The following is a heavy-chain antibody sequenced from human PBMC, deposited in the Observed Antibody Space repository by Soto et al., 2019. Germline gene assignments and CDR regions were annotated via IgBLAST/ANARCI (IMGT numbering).Heavy chain of an antibody. CDR3: AIVAAAGTWRNWFDP. J-gene: IGHJ5*02. CDR2: IYYSGST. D-gene: IGHD6-13*01. CDR1: GGSISSYY. Sequence: PSETLSLTCTVSGGSISSYYWSWIRQPPGEGLEWIGYIYYSGSTNYNPSLKSRVTISVDTSKNQFSLKLSSVTAADTAVYYCAIVAAAGTWRNWFDPRGQGTLVTGSS. V-gene: IGHV4-59*01.